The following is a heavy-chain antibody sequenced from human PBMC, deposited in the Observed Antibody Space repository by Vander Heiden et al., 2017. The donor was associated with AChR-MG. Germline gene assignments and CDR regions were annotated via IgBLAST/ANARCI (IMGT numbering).Heavy chain of an antibody. D-gene: IGHD3-3*01. Sequence: QVQLVQAGAEVKKPGSSVKVSCQASGGTFSSYAISWVRQAPGQGLEWMGGIIPIFGTANYAQKFQGRVTITADESTSTAYMELSSLRSEDTAVYYCARDPITIFGVLQYYYYGMDVWGQGTTVTVSS. CDR2: IIPIFGTA. J-gene: IGHJ6*02. CDR1: GGTFSSYA. V-gene: IGHV1-69*01. CDR3: ARDPITIFGVLQYYYYGMDV.